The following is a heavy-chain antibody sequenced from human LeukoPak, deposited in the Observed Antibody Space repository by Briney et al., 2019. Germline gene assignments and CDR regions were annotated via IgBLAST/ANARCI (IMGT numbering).Heavy chain of an antibody. CDR3: ARDLTDYDFWSGYYSRPDENWFDP. CDR2: ISSSSSTI. D-gene: IGHD3-3*01. CDR1: GFTFSSYE. Sequence: GGSLRLSCAASGFTFSSYEMNWVRQAPGKGLEWVSYISSSSSTIYYADSVKGRFTISRDNAKNSLYLQMNSLRAEDTAVYYCARDLTDYDFWSGYYSRPDENWFDPWGQGTLVTVSS. V-gene: IGHV3-48*01. J-gene: IGHJ5*02.